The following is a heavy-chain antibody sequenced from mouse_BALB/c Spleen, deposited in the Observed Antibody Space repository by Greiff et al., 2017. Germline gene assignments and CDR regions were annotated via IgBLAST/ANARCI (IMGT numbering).Heavy chain of an antibody. J-gene: IGHJ2*01. CDR3: NAITTVVGDY. V-gene: IGHV14-4*02. CDR2: IDPENGDT. D-gene: IGHD1-1*01. Sequence: EVKVVESGAELVRSGASVKLSCTASGFNIKDYYMHWVKQRPEQGLEWIGWIDPENGDTEYAPKFQGKATMTADTSSNTAYLQLSSLTSEDTAVYYCNAITTVVGDYWGQGTTLTVSS. CDR1: GFNIKDYY.